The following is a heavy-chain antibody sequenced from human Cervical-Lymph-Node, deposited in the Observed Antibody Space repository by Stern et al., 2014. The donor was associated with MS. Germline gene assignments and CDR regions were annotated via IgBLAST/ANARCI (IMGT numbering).Heavy chain of an antibody. Sequence: QVQLQESGPGLVKPSETLSLTCTVSGGSISSYYWSWIRQPPGKGLEWIGYIYYSGSTNYNPSLKSRVTISVDTSKTQFPLKLGLVTAADTAVYYCARLGLFYGGNPDYWGQGTLVTVSS. D-gene: IGHD4-23*01. J-gene: IGHJ4*02. CDR1: GGSISSYY. CDR3: ARLGLFYGGNPDY. CDR2: IYYSGST. V-gene: IGHV4-59*08.